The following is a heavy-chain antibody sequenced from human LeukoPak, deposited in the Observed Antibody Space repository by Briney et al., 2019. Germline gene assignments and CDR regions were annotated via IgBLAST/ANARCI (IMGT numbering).Heavy chain of an antibody. J-gene: IGHJ4*02. D-gene: IGHD3-3*01. CDR1: GGSISSSRYY. Sequence: PSETLSLTCTVSGGSISSSRYYWGWIRQPPGKGLEWIGSIYYSGSTYYNPSLKSRVTISVDTSKSQFSLKPSSVTAADTAVYYCARHSTLRFLEWLPTLFDYWGQGTLVTVSS. CDR2: IYYSGST. V-gene: IGHV4-39*01. CDR3: ARHSTLRFLEWLPTLFDY.